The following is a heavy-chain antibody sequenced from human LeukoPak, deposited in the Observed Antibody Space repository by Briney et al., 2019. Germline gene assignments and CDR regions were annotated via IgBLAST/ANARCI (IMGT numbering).Heavy chain of an antibody. Sequence: SETLSLTCTVSGGSISSYYWSWIRQPPGKGLEWIGYIYYSGSTNYNPSLKSRVTISVDTSKNQFSLKLSSVTAADTAVYYCARGNWNYGAFDMWGQGTMVTVSS. V-gene: IGHV4-59*01. CDR1: GGSISSYY. D-gene: IGHD1-7*01. CDR3: ARGNWNYGAFDM. J-gene: IGHJ3*02. CDR2: IYYSGST.